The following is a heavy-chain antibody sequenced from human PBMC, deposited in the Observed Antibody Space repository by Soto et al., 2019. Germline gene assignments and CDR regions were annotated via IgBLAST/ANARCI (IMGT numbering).Heavy chain of an antibody. D-gene: IGHD2-21*02. CDR2: VNPSGGHT. CDR1: GDTFTNYY. J-gene: IGHJ4*02. V-gene: IGHV1-46*01. CDR3: ARGGHVLVVTAAFDY. Sequence: QVQLMQSGSEVKKPGASVKVSCKASGDTFTNYYIHWVRQAPGQGLEWMGTVNPSGGHTTYSQNFLDRVTMTTDTSTSTLYMELTSLTSDDTAVYYCARGGHVLVVTAAFDYWGQGTLVTVSS.